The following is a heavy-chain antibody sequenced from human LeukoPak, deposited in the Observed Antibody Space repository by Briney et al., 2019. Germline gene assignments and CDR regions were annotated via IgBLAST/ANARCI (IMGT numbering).Heavy chain of an antibody. CDR1: GGSISTSNYY. CDR3: ARGTTGYPNYYYYYMDV. CDR2: IFYSGST. Sequence: SETLSLTCTVSGGSISTSNYYWGWIRQPPGKGLEWIGSIFYSGSTYYSPSLKSRVTISVDTSKNQFSLKLSSVTAADTAVYYCARGTTGYPNYYYYYMDVWGKGTTVTISS. J-gene: IGHJ6*03. V-gene: IGHV4-39*01. D-gene: IGHD3-9*01.